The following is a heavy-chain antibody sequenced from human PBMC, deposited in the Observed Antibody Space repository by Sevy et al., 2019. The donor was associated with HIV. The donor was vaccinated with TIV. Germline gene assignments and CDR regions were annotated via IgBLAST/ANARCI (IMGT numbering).Heavy chain of an antibody. Sequence: SETLSLTCTVSGGSITSLYWGWIRQPPGKGLEWIANIYYNGHTNYNPSLKGRVTLSLDTSKNQFCLRLTSVTAADTAMYYCAGENAWGRGYSWGQGTLVTVSS. CDR3: AGENAWGRGYS. CDR2: IYYNGHT. D-gene: IGHD1-26*01. V-gene: IGHV4-59*08. J-gene: IGHJ4*02. CDR1: GGSITSLY.